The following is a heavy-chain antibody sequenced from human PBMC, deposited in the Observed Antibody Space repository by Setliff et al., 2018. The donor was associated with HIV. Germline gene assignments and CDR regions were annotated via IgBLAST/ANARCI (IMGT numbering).Heavy chain of an antibody. J-gene: IGHJ3*02. CDR1: GFIFSDYA. CDR2: IGYDGSKE. CDR3: ARDPRFDAFDI. V-gene: IGHV3-30-3*01. Sequence: PGGSLRLSCAASGFIFSDYAIHWVRQAPGKGLEWVAVIGYDGSKEYYADSVKGRFTVSRDNSKAYLQMNSLRGEDTAVYYCARDPRFDAFDIWGQGTMVTLSS.